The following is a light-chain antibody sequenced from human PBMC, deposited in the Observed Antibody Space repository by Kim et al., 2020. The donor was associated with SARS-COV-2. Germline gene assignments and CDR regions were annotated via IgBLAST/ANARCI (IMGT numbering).Light chain of an antibody. V-gene: IGLV2-23*03. Sequence: QSIPISCNGASSDIGTYNLVAWYQHHPGSAPKLIIYEGDKRPSGISHRFSASKSGNTASLTITGLQAEDEADYYCCSFAGSIIFAVFGGGTKVTVL. CDR1: SSDIGTYNL. CDR2: EGD. CDR3: CSFAGSIIFAV. J-gene: IGLJ6*01.